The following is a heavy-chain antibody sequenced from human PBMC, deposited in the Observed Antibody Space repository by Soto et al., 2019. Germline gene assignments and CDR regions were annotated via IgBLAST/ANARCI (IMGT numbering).Heavy chain of an antibody. CDR2: INQDGSVK. Sequence: GGSLRLSCAASGFSFTTYWMSWVRQAPGKGLEWVANINQDGSVKYYVDSVKGRFTISRDNAKNSLYLQMNNLRAEDTAVYYCARAVAAAGSVWGQGTLVTVSS. V-gene: IGHV3-7*03. J-gene: IGHJ4*02. D-gene: IGHD6-13*01. CDR3: ARAVAAAGSV. CDR1: GFSFTTYW.